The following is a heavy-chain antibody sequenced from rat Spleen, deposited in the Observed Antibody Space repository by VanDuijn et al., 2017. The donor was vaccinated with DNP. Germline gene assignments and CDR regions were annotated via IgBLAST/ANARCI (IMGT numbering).Heavy chain of an antibody. CDR2: MSSGGST. V-gene: IGHV2-6*01. CDR1: GFSLTSYT. Sequence: QVQLKESGPGLVQPSQTLSLTCTVSGFSLTSYTVSWVRQPPGKGLEWIAAMSSGGSTYYNSALKSRLRISRDTSKSQVFLKMNRLQTEDTAMYFCARYYDGYYHYAMDAWGQGTSVTVSS. CDR3: ARYYDGYYHYAMDA. J-gene: IGHJ4*01. D-gene: IGHD1-12*03.